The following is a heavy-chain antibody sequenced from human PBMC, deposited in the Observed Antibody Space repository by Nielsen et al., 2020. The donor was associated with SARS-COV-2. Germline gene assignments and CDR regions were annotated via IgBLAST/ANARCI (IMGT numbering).Heavy chain of an antibody. D-gene: IGHD5-24*01. Sequence: GESLKISCAASGFAVSNNYMSWVRQAPGKGLEWVSLIYSDDSSYYADSVRGRFTISRDNSKNTLFLQMNSLRAEDTAVYYCARELRVGMAINGAFDIWGQGTMVTVSS. J-gene: IGHJ3*02. CDR3: ARELRVGMAINGAFDI. V-gene: IGHV3-53*01. CDR1: GFAVSNNY. CDR2: IYSDDSS.